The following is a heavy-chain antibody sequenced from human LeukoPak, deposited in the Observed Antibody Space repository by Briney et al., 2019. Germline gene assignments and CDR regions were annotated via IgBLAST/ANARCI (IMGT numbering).Heavy chain of an antibody. Sequence: PGGSLRLSCAASGFTFSSYSMNWVRQAPGKGLEWVSSISSSSSYIYYADSVKGRFTISRDNAKNSLYLQMNSLRAEDTAVYYCARDRGDSYGSTTYYFVYWGQGTLVTVSS. CDR3: ARDRGDSYGSTTYYFVY. D-gene: IGHD5-18*01. V-gene: IGHV3-21*01. CDR2: ISSSSSYI. CDR1: GFTFSSYS. J-gene: IGHJ4*02.